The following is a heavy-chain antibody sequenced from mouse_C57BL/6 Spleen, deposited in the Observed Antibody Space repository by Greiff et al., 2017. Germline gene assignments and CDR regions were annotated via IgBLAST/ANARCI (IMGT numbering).Heavy chain of an antibody. Sequence: EVMLVESGPGMVKPSQSLSLTCTVTGYSITSGYDWHWIRHFPGNKLEWMGYISYSGSTNYNPSLKSRISITHDTSKNHFLLKLNSVTTEDTATYYCARGLGRGDFDYWGQGTTLTVSS. CDR1: GYSITSGYD. CDR3: ARGLGRGDFDY. V-gene: IGHV3-1*01. D-gene: IGHD4-1*01. CDR2: ISYSGST. J-gene: IGHJ2*01.